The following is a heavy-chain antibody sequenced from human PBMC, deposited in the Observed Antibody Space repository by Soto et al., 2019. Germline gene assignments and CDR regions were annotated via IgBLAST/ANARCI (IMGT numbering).Heavy chain of an antibody. D-gene: IGHD1-1*01. CDR3: TRGPRSTSTGTGAF. Sequence: XGSLRLSFAASGFTFSMYCMHWVRQVPGKGPEWVSRINDDGISTNYADSVKGRFTISRDNAKNTLYLQMNALRVEDTAVYYCTRGPRSTSTGTGAFWGQGTLVTVSS. CDR2: INDDGIST. CDR1: GFTFSMYC. J-gene: IGHJ4*02. V-gene: IGHV3-74*01.